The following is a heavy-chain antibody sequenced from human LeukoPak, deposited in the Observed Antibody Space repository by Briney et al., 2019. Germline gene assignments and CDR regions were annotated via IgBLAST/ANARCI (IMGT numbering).Heavy chain of an antibody. D-gene: IGHD1-26*01. CDR2: ISGSGGST. Sequence: GGSLRLSCAASGFTFSSYAMSWVRQGPGKGLEWVSAISGSGGSTYYADSVKGWFTISRDNSKNTLYLQMNSLRAEDTAVYYCAKSSRVVGSNWFDPWGQGTLVTVSS. V-gene: IGHV3-23*01. J-gene: IGHJ5*02. CDR3: AKSSRVVGSNWFDP. CDR1: GFTFSSYA.